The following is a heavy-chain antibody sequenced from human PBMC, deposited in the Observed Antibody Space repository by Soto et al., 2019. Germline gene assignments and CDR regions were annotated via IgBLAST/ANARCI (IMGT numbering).Heavy chain of an antibody. V-gene: IGHV1-3*04. D-gene: IGHD5-12*01. CDR1: GYTFTYYA. J-gene: IGHJ3*02. CDR3: ARENIVSRTGASDI. CDR2: ISTGNGNT. Sequence: QAQLVQSGAEVKKPGASVKVSCKASGYTFTYYAIYWVRQAPGQRLEWMGWISTGNGNTKYSQKFQGRVTINRDTSASTVYIELSSLRSDDTAVYYCARENIVSRTGASDIWGQGTVVTVSS.